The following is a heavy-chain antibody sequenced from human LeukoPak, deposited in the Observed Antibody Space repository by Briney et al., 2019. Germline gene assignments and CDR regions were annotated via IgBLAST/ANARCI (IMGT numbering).Heavy chain of an antibody. Sequence: SXRLXCTTSGFNFRAYWMGWVRQAPGKGLEWVATIKEDGEIYYVDSVKGRFTISRDNAKNSLYLQMNSLRAEDTAVYYCARGVGGADYWGQGTLVTVSS. J-gene: IGHJ4*02. V-gene: IGHV3-7*01. D-gene: IGHD2-21*01. CDR2: IKEDGEI. CDR3: ARGVGGADY. CDR1: GFNFRAYW.